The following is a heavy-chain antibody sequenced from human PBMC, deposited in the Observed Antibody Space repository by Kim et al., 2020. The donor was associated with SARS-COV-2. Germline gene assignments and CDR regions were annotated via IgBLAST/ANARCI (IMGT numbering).Heavy chain of an antibody. D-gene: IGHD4-17*01. CDR2: ISYDGSNK. J-gene: IGHJ4*02. CDR1: GFTFSSYG. Sequence: GGSLRLSCAASGFTFSSYGMHWVRQAPGKGLEWVAVISYDGSNKYYADSVKGRFTISRDNSKNTLYLQMNSLRAEDTAVYYCAKSDYGDYSPYFDYWGQGTLVTVSS. V-gene: IGHV3-30*18. CDR3: AKSDYGDYSPYFDY.